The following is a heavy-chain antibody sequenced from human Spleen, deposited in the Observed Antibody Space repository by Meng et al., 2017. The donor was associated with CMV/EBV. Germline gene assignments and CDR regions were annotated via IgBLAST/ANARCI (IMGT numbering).Heavy chain of an antibody. CDR1: GFTFNSYA. V-gene: IGHV3-30-3*01. J-gene: IGHJ4*02. D-gene: IGHD6-19*01. Sequence: GESLKISCAASGFTFNSYAMHWVRQAPGKGLEWVAVILYDGSNKYYADSVKGRFTISRDNSKNTLYLQMNSLRAEDTAVYYCARASSGWYFDYWGQGTLVTVSS. CDR3: ARASSGWYFDY. CDR2: ILYDGSNK.